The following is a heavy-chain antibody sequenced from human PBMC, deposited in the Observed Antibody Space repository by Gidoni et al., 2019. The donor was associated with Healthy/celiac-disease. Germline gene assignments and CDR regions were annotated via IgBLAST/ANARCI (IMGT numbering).Heavy chain of an antibody. D-gene: IGHD5-12*01. CDR3: AIIVATIGRLRV. V-gene: IGHV1-2*02. CDR2: INPDSGGT. CDR1: GYTFTGYY. Sequence: QVQLVQSGAEVQKPGASVKVSCKASGYTFTGYYMHWVRQAPGQGREWMRWINPDSGGTNYAQKFQGRVTMTRDTSISTAYMELSRLRSDDTAVYYCAIIVATIGRLRVWGQGTLVTVSS. J-gene: IGHJ4*02.